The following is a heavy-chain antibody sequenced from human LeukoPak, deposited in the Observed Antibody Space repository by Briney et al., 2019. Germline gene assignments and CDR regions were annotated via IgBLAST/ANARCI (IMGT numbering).Heavy chain of an antibody. CDR3: ASDGIAVAGTRLYFQH. CDR1: GYTFTSYG. D-gene: IGHD6-19*01. CDR2: ISAYNGNT. J-gene: IGHJ1*01. Sequence: GASVKVSCKASGYTFTSYGISWVRQAPGQGLEWMGWISAYNGNTNYAQKLQGRVTMTTDTSTSTAYTELRSLRSDDTAVYYCASDGIAVAGTRLYFQHWGQGTLVTVSS. V-gene: IGHV1-18*01.